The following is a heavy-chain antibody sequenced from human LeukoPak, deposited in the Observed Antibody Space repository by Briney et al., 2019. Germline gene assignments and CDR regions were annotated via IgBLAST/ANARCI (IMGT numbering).Heavy chain of an antibody. V-gene: IGHV3-21*01. Sequence: ETLSLTCTVSGDSISSSSYYWGWIRQPPGKGLEWVSSISSSSSYIYYADSVKGRFTISRDNAKNSLYLQMNSLRAEDTAVYYCARTTTVTDYWGQGTLVTVSS. D-gene: IGHD4-17*01. CDR2: ISSSSSYI. CDR3: ARTTTVTDY. CDR1: GDSISSSS. J-gene: IGHJ4*02.